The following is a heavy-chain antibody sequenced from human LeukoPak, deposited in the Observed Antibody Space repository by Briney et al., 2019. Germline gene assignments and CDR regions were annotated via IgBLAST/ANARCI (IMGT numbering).Heavy chain of an antibody. V-gene: IGHV5-51*01. D-gene: IGHD1-14*01. J-gene: IGHJ4*02. CDR1: GXSFTSYC. CDR3: ARLTLASSGFDS. CDR2: ISPADSDT. Sequence: GESLKISFKGSGXSFTSYCIGWVRQMPGKGLEWMGIISPADSDTRYSPSFQGQVTISADGSISTAYLQLSSLKASDTAIYYCARLTLASSGFDSWGQGTLVTVSS.